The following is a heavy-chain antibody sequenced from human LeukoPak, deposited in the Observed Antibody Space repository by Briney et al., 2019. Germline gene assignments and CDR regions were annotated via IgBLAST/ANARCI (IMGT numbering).Heavy chain of an antibody. CDR1: GYTFTSYY. D-gene: IGHD3-22*01. CDR2: INPSGGST. CDR3: ARVAPSYSYDSSGYRTSRPFDY. J-gene: IGHJ4*02. V-gene: IGHV1-46*01. Sequence: ASVKVSCKASGYTFTSYYMHWVRQAPGQGLEWMGIINPSGGSTSYAQKFQGRVTMTRDTSTSTVYMELSSLRSDDTAVYYCARVAPSYSYDSSGYRTSRPFDYWGQGTLVTVSS.